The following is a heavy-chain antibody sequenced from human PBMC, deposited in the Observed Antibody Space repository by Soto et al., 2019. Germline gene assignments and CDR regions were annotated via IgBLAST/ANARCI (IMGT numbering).Heavy chain of an antibody. Sequence: QVTLKESGPVLVKPTETVTLTCTVSGFSLSNVRMGVTWIRQPPGKALEWLAHIFSNDEKSYNTSLKSRLTISKDTSKSQVVLTLTIMDPVDTATYYCARIYINYALYYFDYWGQGTLVTVSS. CDR3: ARIYINYALYYFDY. V-gene: IGHV2-26*01. J-gene: IGHJ4*02. CDR1: GFSLSNVRMG. CDR2: IFSNDEK. D-gene: IGHD4-4*01.